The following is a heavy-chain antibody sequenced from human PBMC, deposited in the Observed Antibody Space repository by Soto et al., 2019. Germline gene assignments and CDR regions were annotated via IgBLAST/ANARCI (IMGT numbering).Heavy chain of an antibody. D-gene: IGHD3-3*01. J-gene: IGHJ6*02. Sequence: PLETLSLTCTVSGGSISSGEYYWTWIRQPPGKGLEWIGYIYYSGTTFYNASLKSRLTMSIDMSKNQFSLNLSSVTAADTAVYYCVRDQRPMQLSLRDSYYSRMDVWGQGTPVTVYS. V-gene: IGHV4-30-4*01. CDR1: GGSISSGEYY. CDR2: IYYSGTT. CDR3: VRDQRPMQLSLRDSYYSRMDV.